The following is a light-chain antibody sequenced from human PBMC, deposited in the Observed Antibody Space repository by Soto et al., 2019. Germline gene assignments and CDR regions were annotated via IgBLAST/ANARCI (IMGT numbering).Light chain of an antibody. Sequence: GASSDVGGYNFVSWYQQHPGKAPKLMIYEVNKRPSGVPDRFSGSKSGNTASLAVSGLQAEDEADYYCSSYAGIDILYVFGTGTKVTVL. CDR2: EVN. CDR1: SSDVGGYNF. CDR3: SSYAGIDILYV. V-gene: IGLV2-8*01. J-gene: IGLJ1*01.